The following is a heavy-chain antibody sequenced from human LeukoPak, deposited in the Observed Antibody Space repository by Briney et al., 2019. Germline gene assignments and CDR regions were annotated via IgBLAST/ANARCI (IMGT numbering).Heavy chain of an antibody. Sequence: ASVKVSCKASGGTFSSYATSWVRQAPGQGLEWMGGIIPIFGTANYAQKFQGRVTITADESTSTAYMELSSLRSEDTAVYYCARDLPGYYYEAQGYYGMDVWGQGTTVTVSS. D-gene: IGHD3-22*01. CDR1: GGTFSSYA. V-gene: IGHV1-69*13. CDR3: ARDLPGYYYEAQGYYGMDV. J-gene: IGHJ6*02. CDR2: IIPIFGTA.